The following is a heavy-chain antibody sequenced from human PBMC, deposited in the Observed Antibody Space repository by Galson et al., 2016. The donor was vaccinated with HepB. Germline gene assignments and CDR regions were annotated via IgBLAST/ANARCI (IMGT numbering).Heavy chain of an antibody. J-gene: IGHJ3*01. D-gene: IGHD1-26*01. CDR2: IRSNTYGGTA. CDR3: FRGGAGTNAVDL. Sequence: SLRLSCAASGFIFGDYTMTWIRQAPGKGLEWLGFIRSNTYGGTAEYAASVRARFTLSRDDSENIAYLQMNSLKSDDTAVYFCFRGGAGTNAVDLRGRGTLFMVSS. CDR1: GFIFGDYT. V-gene: IGHV3-49*03.